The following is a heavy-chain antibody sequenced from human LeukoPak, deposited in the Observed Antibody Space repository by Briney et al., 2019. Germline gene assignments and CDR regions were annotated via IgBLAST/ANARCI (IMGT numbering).Heavy chain of an antibody. D-gene: IGHD3-22*01. CDR2: ISGSGGST. CDR1: GFTFSNYA. J-gene: IGHJ4*02. V-gene: IGHV3-23*01. CDR3: AKGHYYDSSGYYYWGVFDY. Sequence: GGSLRLSCAASGFTFSNYAMSWVRQAPGKGLEWVSAISGSGGSTYYADSVKGRFTISRDNSKNTLYLQMNSLGAEDTAVYYCAKGHYYDSSGYYYWGVFDYWGQGTLVTVSS.